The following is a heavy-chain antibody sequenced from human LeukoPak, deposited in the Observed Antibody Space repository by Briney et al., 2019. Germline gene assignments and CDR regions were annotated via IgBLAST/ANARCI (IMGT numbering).Heavy chain of an antibody. V-gene: IGHV4-39*01. D-gene: IGHD3-16*01. CDR1: GGSIRSSYYY. Sequence: SETLSLTCTVSGGSIRSSYYYWGWIRQPPGKGLEWIWSIYDSGSTYYNPSLKSRVTISVDTSKNQFSLKLNSVTAADTAVYYCARHYEPWGQGTLVTVSS. CDR2: IYDSGST. J-gene: IGHJ5*02. CDR3: ARHYEP.